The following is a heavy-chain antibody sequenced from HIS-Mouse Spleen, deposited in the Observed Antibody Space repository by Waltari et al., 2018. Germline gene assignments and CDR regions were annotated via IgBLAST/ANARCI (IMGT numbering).Heavy chain of an antibody. D-gene: IGHD7-27*01. V-gene: IGHV4-34*01. J-gene: IGHJ2*01. CDR3: ARVRTGDPSYWYFDL. CDR1: GGSFSGYY. Sequence: QVQLQQWGAGLLKPSETLSLTCAVYGGSFSGYYLSWIRQPPGKGLEWIGEINHSGRTNYNPSLKSRVTISVDTSKNQFSLKLSSVTAADTAVYYCARVRTGDPSYWYFDLWGRGTLVTVSS. CDR2: INHSGRT.